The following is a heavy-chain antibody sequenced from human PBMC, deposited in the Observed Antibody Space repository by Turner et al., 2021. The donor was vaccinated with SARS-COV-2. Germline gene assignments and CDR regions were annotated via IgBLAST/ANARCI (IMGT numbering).Heavy chain of an antibody. CDR1: GSTFSSYA. CDR3: ALAALEISSRFDY. D-gene: IGHD6-13*01. CDR2: IRGSGGST. V-gene: IGHV3-23*01. Sequence: EVQLLDSAGALVHRGTSLRRSCSASGSTFSSYAMSWVRRKRGKWLEWVSDIRGSGGSTSYAASVKGRLDMSRDKSKNTLYLQTNSQRAEYTGANYWALAALEISSRFDYWGQGTLVTVSS. J-gene: IGHJ4*02.